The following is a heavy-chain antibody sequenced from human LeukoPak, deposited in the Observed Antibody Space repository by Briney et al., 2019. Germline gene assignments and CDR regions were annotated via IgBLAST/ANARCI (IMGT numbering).Heavy chain of an antibody. D-gene: IGHD4-23*01. CDR1: GFTFSSYG. Sequence: GGSLRLSCAASGFTFSSYGMHWVRQAPGKGLEWVAVISYDGSNKYYADSVKGRFTISRDNSKNTLYLQMNSPRAEDTAVYYCAKVEYGGNFGPHDYWGQGTLVTVSS. CDR3: AKVEYGGNFGPHDY. V-gene: IGHV3-30*18. J-gene: IGHJ4*02. CDR2: ISYDGSNK.